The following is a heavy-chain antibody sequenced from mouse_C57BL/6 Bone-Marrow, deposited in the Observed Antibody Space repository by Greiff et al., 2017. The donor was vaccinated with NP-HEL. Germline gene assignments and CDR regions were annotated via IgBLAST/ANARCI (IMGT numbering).Heavy chain of an antibody. CDR3: TTGGLYYAMDY. J-gene: IGHJ4*01. CDR1: GFNIKDDY. CDR2: IDPENGDT. D-gene: IGHD3-3*01. Sequence: ESGAELVRPGASVKLSCTASGFNIKDDYMHWVKQRPEQGLEWIGWIDPENGDTEYASKFQGKATITADTSSNTAYLQLSSLTSEDTAVYYCTTGGLYYAMDYWGQGTSVTVSS. V-gene: IGHV14-4*01.